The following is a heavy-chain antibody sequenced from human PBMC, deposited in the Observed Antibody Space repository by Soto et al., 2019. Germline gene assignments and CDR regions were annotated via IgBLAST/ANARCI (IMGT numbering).Heavy chain of an antibody. CDR2: INQNAGKI. CDR3: ARLVERQCLNQ. Sequence: EVQLVESGGGLVQPGGSLRLSCAASGFTLSSYWMSWVRQAPGRGLEWVANINQNAGKIYYVDSVKGRFTVSRDNAKHSLYLQMNRLSVEDTAVYCCARLVERQCLNQWCQGTLVTVSS. CDR1: GFTLSSYW. V-gene: IGHV3-7*04. J-gene: IGHJ4*02. D-gene: IGHD2-2*01.